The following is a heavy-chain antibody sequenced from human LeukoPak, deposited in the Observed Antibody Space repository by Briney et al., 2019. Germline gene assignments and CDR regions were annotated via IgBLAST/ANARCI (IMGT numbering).Heavy chain of an antibody. CDR1: GFTFSSSA. Sequence: PGGSLRLSCAASGFTFSSSAMSWVRQAPGKGLEWVAVISYDGSNKYYADSVKGRFTISRDNSKNTLYLQMNSLRAEDTAVYYCARGVGYGSGSSLSNWFDPWGQGTLVTVSS. D-gene: IGHD3-10*01. J-gene: IGHJ5*02. V-gene: IGHV3-30*04. CDR2: ISYDGSNK. CDR3: ARGVGYGSGSSLSNWFDP.